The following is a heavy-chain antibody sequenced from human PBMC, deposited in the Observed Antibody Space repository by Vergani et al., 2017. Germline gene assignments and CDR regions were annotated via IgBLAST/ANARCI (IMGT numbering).Heavy chain of an antibody. CDR1: GGSMCGYY. CDR3: GRVADFYGLGSRLLDL. CDR2: MYHSGST. D-gene: IGHD3-10*01. V-gene: IGHV4-59*01. Sequence: QVRLQESCPGLVKPSETLSLICSVSGGSMCGYYWSWIRQPPGKELEWIGYMYHSGSTNYNPSLETRVTISGDTSKNQFSLKLNSVTAADTAVYYGGRVADFYGLGSRLLDLWGQGILVTVSS. J-gene: IGHJ5*02.